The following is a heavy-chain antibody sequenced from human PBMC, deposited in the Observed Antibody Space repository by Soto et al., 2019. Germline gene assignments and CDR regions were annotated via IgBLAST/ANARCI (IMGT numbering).Heavy chain of an antibody. CDR2: INAGNGNT. D-gene: IGHD2-21*02. J-gene: IGHJ4*02. CDR1: GYTFTSYA. Sequence: QVQLVQSGAEEKKPGASVKVSCKASGYTFTSYAMHWVRQAPGQRLEWMGWINAGNGNTKYSQKFQGRVTITRDTSANTAYMELSSLRSEDTAVYYCARSFVVGTALDYWGQGTLVTVSS. CDR3: ARSFVVGTALDY. V-gene: IGHV1-3*05.